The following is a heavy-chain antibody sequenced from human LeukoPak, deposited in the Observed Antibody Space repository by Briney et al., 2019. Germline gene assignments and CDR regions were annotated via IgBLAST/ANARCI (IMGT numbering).Heavy chain of an antibody. CDR2: IKQDGSEK. Sequence: GGSLRLSCAASGFTFSSYAMSWVRQAPGKGLEWVANIKQDGSEKYYVDSVKGRFTISRDNAKNSLYLQMNSLRAEDTAVYYCAREGSYYDILTGYYDYWGQGTLVTVSS. CDR1: GFTFSSYA. CDR3: AREGSYYDILTGYYDY. J-gene: IGHJ4*02. D-gene: IGHD3-9*01. V-gene: IGHV3-7*01.